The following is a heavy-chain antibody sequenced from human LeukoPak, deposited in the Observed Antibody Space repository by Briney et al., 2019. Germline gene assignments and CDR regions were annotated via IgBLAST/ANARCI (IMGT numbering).Heavy chain of an antibody. Sequence: GGSLRLSCAASGLTLSSYSMNWVRQAPGKGLEWVSSISSSSSYIYYADSEKGRFTLSRDNAKNSLYLQMNSLRAEDTAVYYCARVDLAAAFDYWGQGTLVTVSS. V-gene: IGHV3-21*01. CDR2: ISSSSSYI. CDR1: GLTLSSYS. CDR3: ARVDLAAAFDY. D-gene: IGHD6-13*01. J-gene: IGHJ4*02.